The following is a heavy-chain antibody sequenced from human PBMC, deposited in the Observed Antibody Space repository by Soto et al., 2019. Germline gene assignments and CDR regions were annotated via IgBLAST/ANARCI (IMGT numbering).Heavy chain of an antibody. V-gene: IGHV3-33*01. CDR3: ARGPGSSWNGCSDY. CDR2: IWYDGSNK. J-gene: IGHJ4*02. Sequence: QVQLVESGGGVVQPGRSLRLSCAASGFTFSSYGMHWVRQAPGKGLEWVAVIWYDGSNKYYADSVKGRFTISRDNSKNTLYLQMNSLRAEDTAVYYCARGPGSSWNGCSDYWGQGTLVTVSS. D-gene: IGHD6-13*01. CDR1: GFTFSSYG.